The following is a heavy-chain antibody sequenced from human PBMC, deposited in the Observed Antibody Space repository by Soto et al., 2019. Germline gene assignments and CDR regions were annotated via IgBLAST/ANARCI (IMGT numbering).Heavy chain of an antibody. CDR1: GYSFTSYW. Sequence: GECLKISCKGSGYSFTSYWISWVRQMPGKGLEWMGRIDPSDSYTNYSPSFQGHVTISADKSISTAYLQWSSLKASDTAMYYCARRPVAAAGTRSFDIWGQGTMVTVSS. D-gene: IGHD6-13*01. CDR3: ARRPVAAAGTRSFDI. CDR2: IDPSDSYT. V-gene: IGHV5-10-1*01. J-gene: IGHJ3*02.